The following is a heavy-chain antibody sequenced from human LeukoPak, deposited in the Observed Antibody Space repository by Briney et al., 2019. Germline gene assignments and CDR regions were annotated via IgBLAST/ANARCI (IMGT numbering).Heavy chain of an antibody. CDR3: ARGFDYYDSSGDY. J-gene: IGHJ4*02. V-gene: IGHV3-21*01. CDR2: ISSSSYI. D-gene: IGHD3-22*01. CDR1: GFTFSSYS. Sequence: GGSLRLSCAASGFTFSSYSMNWVRQAPGKGLEWVSSISSSSYIYYADSVKGRFTISRDNAKNSLYLQMNSLRAEDTAVYYCARGFDYYDSSGDYWGQGTLVTVSS.